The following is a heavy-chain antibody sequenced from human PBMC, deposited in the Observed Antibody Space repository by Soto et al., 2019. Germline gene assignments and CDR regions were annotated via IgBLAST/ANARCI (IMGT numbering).Heavy chain of an antibody. CDR3: ARKLLWFGGGTHSFDP. V-gene: IGHV4-4*02. D-gene: IGHD3-10*01. CDR1: VDSISTNYY. J-gene: IGHJ5*02. CDR2: ICHDGGT. Sequence: ETLCRACAVSVDSISTNYYWSCFRQPPGRGLQWIGEICHDGGTYHTPSLKSRVTISVDKSKNLFSLNLTSVTAADTAVYYCARKLLWFGGGTHSFDPWGQGTMVTVPS.